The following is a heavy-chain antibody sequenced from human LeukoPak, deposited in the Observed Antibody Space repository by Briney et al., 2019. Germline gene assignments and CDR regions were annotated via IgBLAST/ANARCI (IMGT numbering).Heavy chain of an antibody. J-gene: IGHJ6*03. CDR1: GGSISSSSYY. D-gene: IGHD1-26*01. Sequence: SETLSLTCTVSGGSISSSSYYWGWIRQPPGKGLEWIGSIYYSGSTYYNPSLKSRVTISVDTSKNQFSLKLSSVTAADTAVYYCARDYIGGSSGYYYYMDVWGKGTTVTVSS. CDR3: ARDYIGGSSGYYYYMDV. CDR2: IYYSGST. V-gene: IGHV4-39*02.